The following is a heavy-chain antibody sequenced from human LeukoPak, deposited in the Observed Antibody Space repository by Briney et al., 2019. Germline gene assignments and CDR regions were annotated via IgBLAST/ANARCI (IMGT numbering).Heavy chain of an antibody. V-gene: IGHV1-69*04. CDR1: GGTFSSYA. D-gene: IGHD6-13*01. J-gene: IGHJ4*02. CDR3: ARVGGIAAVQAYFDY. Sequence: SVKVSCKASGGTFSSYAISWVRQAPGQGLEWMGRIIPILGIANYAQKFQGRVTITADKSTSTAYMELSSLRSEDTAVYYCARVGGIAAVQAYFDYWGQATLVTVSS. CDR2: IIPILGIA.